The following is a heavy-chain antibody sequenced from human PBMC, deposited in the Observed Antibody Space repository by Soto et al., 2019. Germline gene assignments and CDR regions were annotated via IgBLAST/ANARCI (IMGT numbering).Heavy chain of an antibody. V-gene: IGHV3-64*01. CDR2: ISSKGGST. Sequence: EVQLVESGGGLVQPGGSLRLSCAASGFTFNSYAIHWVRQAPEKGLEYVSAISSKGGSTYYANSVKGRFTISRDNSKNTLYLQMGCLRVEDMAVYYCARDTKSGSYSLDYWGQGTLVTVSS. D-gene: IGHD1-26*01. CDR3: ARDTKSGSYSLDY. CDR1: GFTFNSYA. J-gene: IGHJ4*02.